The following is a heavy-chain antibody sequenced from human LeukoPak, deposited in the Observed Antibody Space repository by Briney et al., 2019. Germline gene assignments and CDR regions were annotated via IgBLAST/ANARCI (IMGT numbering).Heavy chain of an antibody. CDR3: ARVGTIFGVVIIPTTSPFDY. Sequence: GASVKVSCKASGYTFTSYGISWVRQAPGQGLEWMGWISAYNGNTNYAQKLQGRVTMTTDTSTSIAYMELRSLRSDDTAVYYCARVGTIFGVVIIPTTSPFDYWGQGTLVTVSS. CDR2: ISAYNGNT. D-gene: IGHD3-3*01. CDR1: GYTFTSYG. V-gene: IGHV1-18*01. J-gene: IGHJ4*02.